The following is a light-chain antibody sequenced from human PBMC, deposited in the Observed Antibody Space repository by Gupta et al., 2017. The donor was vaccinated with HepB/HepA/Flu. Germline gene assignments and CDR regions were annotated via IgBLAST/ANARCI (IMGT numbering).Light chain of an antibody. CDR2: DAS. J-gene: IGKJ1*01. CDR1: QSVSSY. CDR3: QQRSNWPPWT. Sequence: IVLTQSPATLSLSPGESATLSCRASQSVSSYLAWYQQKPGQAPRLLIYDASNRATGIPARFSCSGSGTDFTLTISSREPEDLAVYYCQQRSNWPPWTFGQGTKVEIK. V-gene: IGKV3-11*01.